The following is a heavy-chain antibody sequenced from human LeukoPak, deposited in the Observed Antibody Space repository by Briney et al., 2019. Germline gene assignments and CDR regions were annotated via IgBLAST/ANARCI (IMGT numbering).Heavy chain of an antibody. CDR3: ARSPVVVPAAIHWFDP. CDR1: GGSFSGYY. J-gene: IGHJ5*02. D-gene: IGHD2-2*01. Sequence: SETLSLTCAVYGGSFSGYYWSWIRQPPGKGLERIGEINHSGSTNYNPSLKSRVTISVDTSKNQFSLKLSSVTAADTAVYYCARSPVVVPAAIHWFDPWGQGTLVTVSS. V-gene: IGHV4-34*01. CDR2: INHSGST.